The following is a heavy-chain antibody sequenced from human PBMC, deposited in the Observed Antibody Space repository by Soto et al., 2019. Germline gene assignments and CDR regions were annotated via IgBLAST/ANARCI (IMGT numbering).Heavy chain of an antibody. D-gene: IGHD3-9*01. Sequence: QVQLQESGPGLVKPSQTLSLTCTVSGGSISSGGYYWSWIRQHPGKGLEWIGYIYYSGSTYYNPSLKSRVTISVDTSKNQFSLKLSSVTAADTAVYYCARAVLVTYFDWLPYYFDYWGQGTLVTVSS. J-gene: IGHJ4*02. CDR2: IYYSGST. CDR3: ARAVLVTYFDWLPYYFDY. V-gene: IGHV4-31*03. CDR1: GGSISSGGYY.